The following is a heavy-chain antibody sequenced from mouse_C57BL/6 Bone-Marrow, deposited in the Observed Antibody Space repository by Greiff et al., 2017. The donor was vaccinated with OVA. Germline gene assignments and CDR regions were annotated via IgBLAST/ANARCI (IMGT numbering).Heavy chain of an antibody. Sequence: QVHVKQPGTELVKPGASVKLSCKASGYTFTSYWMHWVKQRTGQGLEWIGNINPSNGGTNYNEKFKSKATLTVDKSSSTAYMQLSSLTSEDSAVYYCARMGRYYGSSYVDYWGQGTTLTVSS. CDR3: ARMGRYYGSSYVDY. CDR1: GYTFTSYW. CDR2: INPSNGGT. J-gene: IGHJ2*01. V-gene: IGHV1-53*01. D-gene: IGHD1-1*01.